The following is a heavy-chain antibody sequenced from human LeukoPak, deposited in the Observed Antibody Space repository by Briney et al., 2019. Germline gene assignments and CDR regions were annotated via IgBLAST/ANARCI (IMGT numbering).Heavy chain of an antibody. Sequence: GRSLRLSCAASGFTFSSYGMHWVRQAPGKGLEWVAVISYDGSNKYYADSVKGRITISRDNSKNTVYLQMNSPRAEDTAVYYCARELFSSGSCPDGWGQGTLVTVSS. V-gene: IGHV3-30*03. CDR3: ARELFSSGSCPDG. D-gene: IGHD3-10*01. CDR2: ISYDGSNK. CDR1: GFTFSSYG. J-gene: IGHJ4*02.